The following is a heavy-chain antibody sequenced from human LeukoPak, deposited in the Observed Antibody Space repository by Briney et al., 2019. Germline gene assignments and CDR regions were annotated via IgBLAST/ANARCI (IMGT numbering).Heavy chain of an antibody. CDR2: IRDSGST. Sequence: SETLSLTCTVSGGSISGGGHCWSWIRQRPGQGLEWIGYIRDSGSTYSNPSLKSRVTMSVDTSENQFSLNLNSVTAADTAVYYCATMCGSGSCWGQGTLVTVSS. D-gene: IGHD3-10*01. CDR1: GGSISGGGHC. V-gene: IGHV4-31*03. J-gene: IGHJ4*02. CDR3: ATMCGSGSC.